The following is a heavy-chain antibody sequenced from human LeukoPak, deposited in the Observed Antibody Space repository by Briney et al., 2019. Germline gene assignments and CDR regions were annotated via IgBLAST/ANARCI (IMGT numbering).Heavy chain of an antibody. Sequence: SETLSLTCAVSGGSISSSSYYWGWIRQPAGKGLEWIGRICTSGSTNYNPSLKSRVTMSVDTSKNQFSLKLSSVTAADTAVYYCATSGYSSGWYIGDWFDPWGQGTLVTVSS. CDR3: ATSGYSSGWYIGDWFDP. CDR1: GGSISSSSYY. J-gene: IGHJ5*02. CDR2: ICTSGST. D-gene: IGHD6-19*01. V-gene: IGHV4-61*02.